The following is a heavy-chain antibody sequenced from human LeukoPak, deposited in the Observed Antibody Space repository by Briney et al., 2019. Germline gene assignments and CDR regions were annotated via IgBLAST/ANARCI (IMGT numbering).Heavy chain of an antibody. V-gene: IGHV3-48*04. CDR2: ISSSSSTI. CDR3: ARDAILTGYSGSNWFDP. Sequence: PGGSLRLSCAASGFTFSSYSMNWVRQAPGKGLEWVSYISSSSSTIYYADSVKGRFTISRDNAKNSLYLQMNSLRAEDTAVYYCARDAILTGYSGSNWFDPWGQGTLVTVSS. J-gene: IGHJ5*02. D-gene: IGHD3-9*01. CDR1: GFTFSSYS.